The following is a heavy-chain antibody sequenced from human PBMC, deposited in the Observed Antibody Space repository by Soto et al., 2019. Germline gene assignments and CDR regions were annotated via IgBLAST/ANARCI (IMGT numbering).Heavy chain of an antibody. Sequence: SETLSLTCTVSGDSISTFYWGWMRQSPGKELEWIGYVYYTGSTNYNPSLKSRVTISVDTSKNQFSLKLSSVTAADTAVYYCAREGRYYASGRFWWFDPWGQGTLVTVSS. J-gene: IGHJ5*02. CDR1: GDSISTFY. V-gene: IGHV4-59*12. CDR2: VYYTGST. D-gene: IGHD3-10*01. CDR3: AREGRYYASGRFWWFDP.